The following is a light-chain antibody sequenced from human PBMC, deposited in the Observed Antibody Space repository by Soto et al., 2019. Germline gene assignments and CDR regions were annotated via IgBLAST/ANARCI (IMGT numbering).Light chain of an antibody. V-gene: IGKV3-15*01. CDR1: QSVSSK. CDR2: GAS. CDR3: QPYDNWPPIT. J-gene: IGKJ5*01. Sequence: EIVLSQSPATLSLSPGERATLSCTASQSVSSKLAWYQKKPGQAPRLLLYGASIRATGIPARFSGSGSGTELSLTISSLQSEDFAVYYCQPYDNWPPITFGQGTRLEIK.